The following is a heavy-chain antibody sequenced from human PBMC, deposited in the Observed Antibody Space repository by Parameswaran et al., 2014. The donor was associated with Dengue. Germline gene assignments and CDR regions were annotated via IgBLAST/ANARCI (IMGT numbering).Heavy chain of an antibody. J-gene: IGHJ1*01. V-gene: IGHV4-34*01. Sequence: VRQAPGKGLEWIGEINHSGSTNYNPSLKSRVTISVDTSKNQFSLKLSSVTAADTAVYYCARGRITIFGVVIYHHQKEYFQHWGQGTLVTVSS. CDR3: ARGRITIFGVVIYHHQKEYFQH. D-gene: IGHD3-3*01. CDR2: INHSGST.